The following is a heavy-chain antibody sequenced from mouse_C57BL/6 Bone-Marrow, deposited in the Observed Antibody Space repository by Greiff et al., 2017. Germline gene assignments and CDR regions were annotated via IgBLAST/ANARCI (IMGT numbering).Heavy chain of an antibody. CDR2: IWSGGST. D-gene: IGHD2-3*01. V-gene: IGHV2-2*01. J-gene: IGHJ3*01. CDR3: ARDVWLLLFAY. CDR1: GFSLTSYG. Sequence: QVQLKESGPGLVQPSQSLSITCTVSGFSLTSYGVHWVRQSPGKGLEWLGVIWSGGSTDYNAAFISRLSISKDNSKSQVSVKMNSLQADDTAIYYCARDVWLLLFAYWGQGTLVTVSA.